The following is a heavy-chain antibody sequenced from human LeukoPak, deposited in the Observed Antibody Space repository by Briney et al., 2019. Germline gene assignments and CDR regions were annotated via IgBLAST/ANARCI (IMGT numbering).Heavy chain of an antibody. CDR1: GGSISTFY. CDR2: IYNIGTT. D-gene: IGHD3-16*01. Sequence: SETLSLTCTVSGGSISTFYWSWIRQPPGKGLEWIGYIYNIGTTNYNPSLKNRATISVDTSKDQFSLRLSSVTAVDTAMYYCARHGGGLGWFDPWGQGALVTVSS. V-gene: IGHV4-59*08. J-gene: IGHJ5*02. CDR3: ARHGGGLGWFDP.